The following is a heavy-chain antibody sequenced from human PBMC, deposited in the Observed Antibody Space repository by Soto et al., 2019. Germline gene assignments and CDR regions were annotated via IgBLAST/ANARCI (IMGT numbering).Heavy chain of an antibody. CDR3: ASMPREYSGYDLGY. CDR1: GFTFSSYS. CDR2: ISSSSSYI. J-gene: IGHJ4*02. V-gene: IGHV3-21*01. Sequence: EVQLVESGGGLVKPGGSLRLSCAASGFTFSSYSMNWVRQAPGKGLEWVSSISSSSSYIYYADSVKGRFTISSDNAKNSLSLQMNSLRAEDTAVYYCASMPREYSGYDLGYWGQGNLVTVSS. D-gene: IGHD5-12*01.